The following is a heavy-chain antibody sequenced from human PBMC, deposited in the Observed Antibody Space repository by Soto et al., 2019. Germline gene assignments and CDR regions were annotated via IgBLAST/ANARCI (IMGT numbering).Heavy chain of an antibody. V-gene: IGHV3-23*01. CDR2: ISESGGST. Sequence: GSLRLSCAASGFSFSDYAMSWVRQAPGKGLEWVSVISESGGSTYHADSVKGRFTISRDNSKNTLYLQMNSLRAEDTAVYYCAKERRDGYNKGFDYWGQGTLVTVSS. CDR3: AKERRDGYNKGFDY. D-gene: IGHD5-12*01. CDR1: GFSFSDYA. J-gene: IGHJ4*02.